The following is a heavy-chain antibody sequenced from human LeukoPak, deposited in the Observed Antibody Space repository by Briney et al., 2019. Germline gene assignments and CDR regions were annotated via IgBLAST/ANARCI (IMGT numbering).Heavy chain of an antibody. D-gene: IGHD2-2*01. J-gene: IGHJ4*02. CDR3: ARSRRVRYCSNISCYAGFFEY. CDR2: IIPIFGKA. CDR1: GGTFINYG. V-gene: IGHV1-69*13. Sequence: ASVKVSCKASGGTFINYGIIWVRQAPGQGLEWMGGIIPIFGKANYAQKFQGRVTITADESTSTAYMELSSLRSEDTAVYYCARSRRVRYCSNISCYAGFFEYWGQGTLVTVSS.